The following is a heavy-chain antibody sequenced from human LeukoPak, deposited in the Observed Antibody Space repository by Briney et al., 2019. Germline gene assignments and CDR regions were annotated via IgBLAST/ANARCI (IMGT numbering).Heavy chain of an antibody. CDR1: GGSITSGSYH. Sequence: SETLSLTCTVSGGSITSGSYHWVWIRQSPGKGLEWIGNTYYTGSAYYRPSLQSRVSISVDTSKKEFSLKLTSVTAADTAVYYCARDRDGYAYSFDYWGQGTLVTVSS. CDR3: ARDRDGYAYSFDY. J-gene: IGHJ4*02. D-gene: IGHD5-24*01. V-gene: IGHV4-39*02. CDR2: TYYTGSA.